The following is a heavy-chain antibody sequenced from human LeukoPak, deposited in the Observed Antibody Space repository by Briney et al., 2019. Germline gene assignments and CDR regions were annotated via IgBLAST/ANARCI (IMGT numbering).Heavy chain of an antibody. CDR1: GGTFSSYA. V-gene: IGHV1-69*05. CDR2: IIPIFGTA. J-gene: IGHJ6*03. CDR3: AGIGIGEWSTYYYYYMDV. D-gene: IGHD3-3*01. Sequence: VASVTVSCKASGGTFSSYAISWVRQAPGQGLEWMGGIIPIFGTANYAQKFQGRVTITTDESTSTAYMELSSLRSEDTAVYYCAGIGIGEWSTYYYYYMDVWGKGTTVTVSS.